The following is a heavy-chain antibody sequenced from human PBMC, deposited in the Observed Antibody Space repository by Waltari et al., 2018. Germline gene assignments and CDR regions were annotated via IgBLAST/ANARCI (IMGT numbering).Heavy chain of an antibody. CDR3: ARVGAPSSGFQRSQPFDY. J-gene: IGHJ4*02. CDR2: IYYSGST. D-gene: IGHD6-19*01. Sequence: QVQLQESGPGLVKPSETLSLTCTVSGCSITSYSWSWIRQSPGKGLEWIGYIYYSGSTNYNPSLKSRLTISVDRSNNQFSLNLTSMTAADTAVYYCARVGAPSSGFQRSQPFDYWGQGTLVTVSS. CDR1: GCSITSYS. V-gene: IGHV4-59*01.